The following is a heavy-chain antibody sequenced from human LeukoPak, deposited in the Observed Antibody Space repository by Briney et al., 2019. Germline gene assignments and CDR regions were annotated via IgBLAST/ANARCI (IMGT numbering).Heavy chain of an antibody. Sequence: SETLSLTCTVSGGFISSYYWSWIRQPPGKGLEWIGYIYYSGSTNYNPSLKSRVTISVDTSKNQFSLKLSSVTAADTAVYYCARKVVVVRAAIPAYYFDYRGQGSLVTVSS. CDR3: ARKVVVVRAAIPAYYFDY. CDR1: GGFISSYY. V-gene: IGHV4-59*01. CDR2: IYYSGST. D-gene: IGHD2-2*02. J-gene: IGHJ4*02.